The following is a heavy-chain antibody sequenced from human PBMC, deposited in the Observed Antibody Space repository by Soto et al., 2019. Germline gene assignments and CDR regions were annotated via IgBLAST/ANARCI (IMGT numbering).Heavy chain of an antibody. D-gene: IGHD1-1*01. CDR2: FDPEDGET. Sequence: GASVKVSCKVSGYTLTELSMHWVRQAPAKGLEWMGGFDPEDGETIYAQKFQGRVTMTEDASTDTAYMELSSLRSEDTAMYYCATVRRTGFDYWGQGTLVTVSS. CDR3: ATVRRTGFDY. J-gene: IGHJ4*02. CDR1: GYTLTELS. V-gene: IGHV1-24*01.